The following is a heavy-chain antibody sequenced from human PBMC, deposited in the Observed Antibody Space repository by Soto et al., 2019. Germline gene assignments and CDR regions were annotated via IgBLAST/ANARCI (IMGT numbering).Heavy chain of an antibody. CDR1: GYTFTNYY. V-gene: IGHV1-46*01. CDR2: INPYDGTT. CDR3: ARALSSGYFQGGVDV. D-gene: IGHD3-22*01. J-gene: IGHJ6*02. Sequence: GASVKVSCKASGYTFTNYYMHWVRQAPEQGLEWMGIINPYDGTTTYAQKFQGRVTMTRDTSASTVHMELSSLRSEDTAVYYCARALSSGYFQGGVDVWGQGTTVTVSS.